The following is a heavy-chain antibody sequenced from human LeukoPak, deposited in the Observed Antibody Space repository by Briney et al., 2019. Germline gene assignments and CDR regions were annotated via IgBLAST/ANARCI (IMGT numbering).Heavy chain of an antibody. V-gene: IGHV3-66*01. CDR1: GFTFSNVW. CDR2: LYTGGTT. CDR3: ARDGDGYNFGSDY. D-gene: IGHD5-24*01. J-gene: IGHJ4*02. Sequence: PGGSLRLSCAASGFTFSNVWMGWFRQAPGKGLEWVSILYTGGTTYYADSVKGRFTISRDNSKNTLYLEMNSLRAEDTAVYYCARDGDGYNFGSDYWGQGTLVTVSS.